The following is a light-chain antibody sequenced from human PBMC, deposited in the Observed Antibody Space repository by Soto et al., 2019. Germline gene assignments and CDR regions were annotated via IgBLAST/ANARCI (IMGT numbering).Light chain of an antibody. Sequence: EIVWTQSPATLSLSPGERATLSCRASQSVSRHLAWYQQKPGQAPRLLIYDASNRATGIPARFSGSGSGTDFTLTISSLEPEDFAVYYCQRRSNWLWTFGPGTKVDIK. J-gene: IGKJ1*01. CDR1: QSVSRH. V-gene: IGKV3-11*01. CDR2: DAS. CDR3: QRRSNWLWT.